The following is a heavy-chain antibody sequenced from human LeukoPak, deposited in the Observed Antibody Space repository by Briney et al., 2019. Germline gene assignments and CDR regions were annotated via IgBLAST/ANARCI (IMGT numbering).Heavy chain of an antibody. CDR2: INPNSGDT. Sequence: ASVKVSCKASGYTFTGYYLHWVRQAPGQGLECMGWINPNSGDTNYAQKFQGRVTMTRDTSISTAYMELSRLRSDDTAVFYCARGDSSPYYYFDYWGQGTLVTVSS. CDR3: ARGDSSPYYYFDY. D-gene: IGHD3-22*01. CDR1: GYTFTGYY. J-gene: IGHJ4*02. V-gene: IGHV1-2*02.